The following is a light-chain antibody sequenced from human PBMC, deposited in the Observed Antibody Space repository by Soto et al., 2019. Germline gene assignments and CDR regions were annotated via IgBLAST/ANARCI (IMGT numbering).Light chain of an antibody. CDR1: SRDVGGYNF. CDR2: DVS. J-gene: IGLJ2*01. CDR3: CSYGGNYTWV. V-gene: IGLV2-11*02. Sequence: QSALTQPRSVCGSPGQSVTISCTGTSRDVGGYNFVSWFQQHPGKAPKLMLYDVSKWPSGVPDRFSGSKSGNTASLTISGLQAEDEADYYCCSYGGNYTWVFGGGTKLTVL.